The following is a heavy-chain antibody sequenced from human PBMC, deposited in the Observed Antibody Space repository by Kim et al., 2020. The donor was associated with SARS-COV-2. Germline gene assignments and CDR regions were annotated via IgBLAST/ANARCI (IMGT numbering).Heavy chain of an antibody. CDR2: INSDGSTT. Sequence: GESLRLSCAASGLTFSSYWMHWVRQAPGKGLVWVSRINSDGSTTSYADSVKGRFTISRDNVKNTLYLQMNSLRAEDTAVYYCASRTAVAGIYYFDYWGQGTLVTVSS. CDR1: GLTFSSYW. J-gene: IGHJ4*02. CDR3: ASRTAVAGIYYFDY. V-gene: IGHV3-74*01. D-gene: IGHD6-19*01.